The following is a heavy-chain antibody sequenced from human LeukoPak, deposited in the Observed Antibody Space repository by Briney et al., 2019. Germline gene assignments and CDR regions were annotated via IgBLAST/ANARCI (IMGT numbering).Heavy chain of an antibody. J-gene: IGHJ4*02. D-gene: IGHD1-14*01. CDR3: TRDRSRAEDD. CDR1: GFTFPNYW. Sequence: GGSLRLSCAASGFTFPNYWMSWVRQAPGKGLEWVANINQGGSDKYYVDSVKGRFTISRDNANNLLYLQMNSLRGEDTAVYYCTRDRSRAEDDWCQGTLVTVSS. CDR2: INQGGSDK. V-gene: IGHV3-7*01.